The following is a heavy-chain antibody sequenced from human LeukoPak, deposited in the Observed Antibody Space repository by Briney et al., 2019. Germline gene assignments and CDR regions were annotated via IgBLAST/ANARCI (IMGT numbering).Heavy chain of an antibody. J-gene: IGHJ4*02. D-gene: IGHD2-2*01. V-gene: IGHV6-1*01. CDR1: GDSVSSNSAA. CDR3: ARSCSSTSCYYFDY. Sequence: SQTLSLTFAISGDSVSSNSAAWNWIRQSPSRGLEWLGRTYYRSTWYSDYAVSVESRITINPDTSKNQFSLHLNSVTPEDTAVYYCARSCSSTSCYYFDYWGQGTLVTVSS. CDR2: TYYRSTWYS.